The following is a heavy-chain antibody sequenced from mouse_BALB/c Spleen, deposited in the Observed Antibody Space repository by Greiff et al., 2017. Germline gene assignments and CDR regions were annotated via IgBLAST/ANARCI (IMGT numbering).Heavy chain of an antibody. CDR3: ARRYYGSSYFDY. D-gene: IGHD1-1*01. J-gene: IGHJ2*01. V-gene: IGHV1-12*01. Sequence: QVQLQQPGAELVKPGASVKMSCKASGYTFTSYNMHWVKQTPGQGLEWIGAIYPGNGDTSYNQKFKGKATLTADKSSSTAYMQLSSLTSEDSAVYYCARRYYGSSYFDYWGQGTTRTVSS. CDR1: GYTFTSYN. CDR2: IYPGNGDT.